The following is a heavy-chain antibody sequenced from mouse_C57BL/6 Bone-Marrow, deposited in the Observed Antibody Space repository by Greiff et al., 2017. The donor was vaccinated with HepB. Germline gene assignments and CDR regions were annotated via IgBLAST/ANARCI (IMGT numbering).Heavy chain of an antibody. V-gene: IGHV4-1*01. CDR1: GIDFSRYW. CDR3: ARPYYGSSYWYFDV. J-gene: IGHJ1*03. CDR2: INPDSSTI. Sequence: VQLQQSGGGLVQPGGSLKLSCAASGIDFSRYWMSWVRRAPGKGLEWIGEINPDSSTINYAPSLKDKFIISRDNAKNTLYLQMSKVRSEDTALYYCARPYYGSSYWYFDVWGTGTTVTVSS. D-gene: IGHD1-1*01.